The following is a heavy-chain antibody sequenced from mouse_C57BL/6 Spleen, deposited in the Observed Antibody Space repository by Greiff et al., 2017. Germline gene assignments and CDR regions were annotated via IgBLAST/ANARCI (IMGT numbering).Heavy chain of an antibody. CDR3: ARGPLGNDGYSAAWFAY. CDR2: IYPGDGDT. CDR1: GYAFSSYC. J-gene: IGHJ3*01. Sequence: VQLQQSGAELVKPGASVKFSCKASGYAFSSYCMNWVKQRPGQGLEWIGQIYPGDGDTNYNGKFKGKATLTADKSSSTAYLQLSSLTSEDCAVSLCARGPLGNDGYSAAWFAYWGQGTLVTVSA. D-gene: IGHD2-3*01. V-gene: IGHV1-80*01.